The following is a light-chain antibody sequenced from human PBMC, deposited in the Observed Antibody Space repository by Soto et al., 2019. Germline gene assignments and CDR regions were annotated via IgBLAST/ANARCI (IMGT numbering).Light chain of an antibody. CDR2: DTF. CDR1: QIVTSS. CDR3: QLRSDWPPTYT. V-gene: IGKV3-11*01. Sequence: IVLTQSPATLSLSPGTGATLSCRASQIVTSSVAWYQQRPGQAPRLLIYDTFPRATGIPARFSAKGAGTDFTLTISSLEPEDSAVYFCQLRSDWPPTYTFGRGTRLEIK. J-gene: IGKJ5*01.